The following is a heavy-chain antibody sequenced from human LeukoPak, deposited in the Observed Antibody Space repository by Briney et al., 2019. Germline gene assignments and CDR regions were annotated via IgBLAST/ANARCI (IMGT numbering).Heavy chain of an antibody. CDR1: GFTFSSYW. CDR3: ARDAAYYDILTGRYYYYYMDV. CDR2: IKQDGSEK. J-gene: IGHJ6*03. D-gene: IGHD3-9*01. V-gene: IGHV3-7*01. Sequence: GGSLRLSCAASGFTFSSYWMSWVRQAPGKGLEWVANIKQDGSEKYYVDSVKGRFTISRDNAKNSLYLQMNSLRAEDTAVYYCARDAAYYDILTGRYYYYYMDVWGKGTTVTISS.